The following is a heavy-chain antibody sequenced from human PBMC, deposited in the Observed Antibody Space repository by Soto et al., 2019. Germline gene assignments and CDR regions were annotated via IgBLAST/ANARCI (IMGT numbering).Heavy chain of an antibody. D-gene: IGHD3-16*01. CDR2: IKVGSSRI. CDR3: VRSPKIGVRGAF. V-gene: IGHV3-21*01. Sequence: GGSLRLSCIGSGFSFSAYNMNWVRQAPGKGLEWVSSIKVGSSRIYQPDSMKGRFTISRDDARNSVYLQINSLRDEDTALYFCVRSPKIGVRGAFWGRGTQVTVSS. CDR1: GFSFSAYN. J-gene: IGHJ1*01.